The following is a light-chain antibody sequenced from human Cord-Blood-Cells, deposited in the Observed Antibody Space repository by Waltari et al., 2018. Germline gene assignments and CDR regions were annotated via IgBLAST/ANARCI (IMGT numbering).Light chain of an antibody. CDR1: SSDVGGYNY. V-gene: IGLV2-14*01. Sequence: QSALTQPASVSGSPGQSITISCTGTSSDVGGYNYVSWYQQHPGKAPKLMIYEVSNRPSGVSTRFPGSKSGNTASLTISGLQAEDEADYYCSSYTSSYVFGTGTKVTVL. CDR2: EVS. J-gene: IGLJ1*01. CDR3: SSYTSSYV.